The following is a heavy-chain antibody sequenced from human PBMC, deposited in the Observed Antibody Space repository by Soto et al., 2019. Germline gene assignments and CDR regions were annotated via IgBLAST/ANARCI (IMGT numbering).Heavy chain of an antibody. CDR1: GYTFTSYY. D-gene: IGHD6-6*01. CDR2: INPSGGST. V-gene: IGHV1-46*03. Sequence: ASVKVSCKASGYTFTSYYMHWVRQAPGQGLEWMGIINPSGGSTSYAQKFQGRVTMTRDTSTSTVYMELSSLRSEDTAVYYCAREALDGRQLVSYFAYWGHGTLVTVAS. J-gene: IGHJ4*01. CDR3: AREALDGRQLVSYFAY.